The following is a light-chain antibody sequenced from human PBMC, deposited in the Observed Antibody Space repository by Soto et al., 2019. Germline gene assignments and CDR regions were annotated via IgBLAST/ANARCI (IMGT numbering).Light chain of an antibody. J-gene: IGKJ1*01. CDR2: GAS. CDR3: QQYGKSPGT. CDR1: QSIDSKY. V-gene: IGKV3-20*01. Sequence: EIVLTQSPGTLSLSPGERATLSCRASQSIDSKYLGWYQQKPGQTPRLLIYGASSRATGIPDRFSGSGSGTDFTLTISRLEPEDFAVYYWQQYGKSPGTFGQGNKVEIK.